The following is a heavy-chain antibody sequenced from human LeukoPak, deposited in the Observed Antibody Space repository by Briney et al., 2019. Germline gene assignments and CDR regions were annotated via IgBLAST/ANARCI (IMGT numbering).Heavy chain of an antibody. CDR3: AKSGPGTMTFDGFDI. J-gene: IGHJ3*02. Sequence: GGSLRLSCAVSGFTFNNYVMNWVRQAPGKGLEWVSSIGASGGGKYYADSVKGRFTISRDNSKHTVSLQMNSLRADDTSLYYCAKSGPGTMTFDGFDIWGQGTVVTVSS. CDR1: GFTFNNYV. CDR2: IGASGGGK. V-gene: IGHV3-23*01.